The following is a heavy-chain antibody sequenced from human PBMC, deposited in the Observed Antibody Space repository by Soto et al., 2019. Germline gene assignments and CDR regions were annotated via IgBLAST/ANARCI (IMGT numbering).Heavy chain of an antibody. D-gene: IGHD3-10*01. V-gene: IGHV3-23*01. Sequence: GGSLRLSCAASGFTFSSYAMSWVHQSPGKGLEWVSAISGSGGSTYYADSVKGRFTISRDNSKNTLYLQMNSLRAEDTAVYYCAKDGPMVRGKSDYWGQGTLVTVSS. CDR2: ISGSGGST. CDR1: GFTFSSYA. J-gene: IGHJ4*02. CDR3: AKDGPMVRGKSDY.